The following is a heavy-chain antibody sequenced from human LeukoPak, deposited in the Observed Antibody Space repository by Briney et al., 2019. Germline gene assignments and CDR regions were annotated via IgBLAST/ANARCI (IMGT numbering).Heavy chain of an antibody. CDR1: GFIFDDYA. CDR3: ARDPQPIAVAGSWFDP. J-gene: IGHJ5*02. V-gene: IGHV3-9*01. D-gene: IGHD6-19*01. Sequence: PGRSLRLSCAASGFIFDDYAMHWVRQVPGKGLEWVSGIYWNSDTVGYADSVKGRFTISRDNSKNTLYLQMNSLRAEDTAVYYCARDPQPIAVAGSWFDPWGQGTLVTVSS. CDR2: IYWNSDTV.